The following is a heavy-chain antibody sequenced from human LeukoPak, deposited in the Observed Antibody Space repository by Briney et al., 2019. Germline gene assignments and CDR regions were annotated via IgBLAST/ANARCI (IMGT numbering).Heavy chain of an antibody. CDR2: ISGSGGST. CDR3: AKDSRVYDFWSGYSAPGWFDP. CDR1: GFTFSDYY. D-gene: IGHD3-3*01. V-gene: IGHV3-23*01. J-gene: IGHJ5*02. Sequence: PGGSLRLSCAAPGFTFSDYYMSWIRQAPGKGLEWVSAISGSGGSTYYADSVKGRFTISRDNSKNTLYLQMNSLRAEDTAVYYCAKDSRVYDFWSGYSAPGWFDPWGQGTLVTVSS.